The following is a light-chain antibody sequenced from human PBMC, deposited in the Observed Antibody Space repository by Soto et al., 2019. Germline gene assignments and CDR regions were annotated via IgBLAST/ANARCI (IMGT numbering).Light chain of an antibody. CDR1: SSNIGAGYE. CDR2: EDT. Sequence: QSVLTQPPSVSGAPGERVTISCTGSSSNIGAGYEVHWYQRLPGTSPKLLIYEDTDRPSGVPDRFSGSKSGTSASLAITGLLAEDEADYYCQSYDNSLSGSYVFGTGTKVTVL. CDR3: QSYDNSLSGSYV. V-gene: IGLV1-40*01. J-gene: IGLJ1*01.